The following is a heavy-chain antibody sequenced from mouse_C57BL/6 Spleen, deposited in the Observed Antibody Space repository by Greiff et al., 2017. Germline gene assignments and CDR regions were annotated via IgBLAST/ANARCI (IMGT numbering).Heavy chain of an antibody. J-gene: IGHJ4*01. CDR1: GYTFTSYG. D-gene: IGHD2-5*01. CDR3: ARSSYSKGNYAMDY. CDR2: IYPRSGNT. V-gene: IGHV1-81*01. Sequence: VMLVESGAELARPGASVKLSCKASGYTFTSYGISWVKQRTGQGLEWIGEIYPRSGNTYYNEKFKGKATLTADKSSSTAYMELRSLTSEDSAVYFCARSSYSKGNYAMDYWGQGTSVTVSS.